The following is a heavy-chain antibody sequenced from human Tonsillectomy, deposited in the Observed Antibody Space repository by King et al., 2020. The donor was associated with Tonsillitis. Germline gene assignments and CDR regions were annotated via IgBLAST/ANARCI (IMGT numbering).Heavy chain of an antibody. J-gene: IGHJ6*02. CDR3: ARSSCGTSCFGHYYYGMDG. Sequence: VQLQESGPGLVKPSETLPLICTVSGGSVSSGRYFWNWIRQPPGKGLEWIGNIDDSGSTRYNPSLKSRVAISADTSKNQVSLGLRSVSAADTAVYYCARSSCGTSCFGHYYYGMDGWGQGTTVIVSS. D-gene: IGHD2-2*01. CDR2: IDDSGST. CDR1: GGSVSSGRYF. V-gene: IGHV4-61*01.